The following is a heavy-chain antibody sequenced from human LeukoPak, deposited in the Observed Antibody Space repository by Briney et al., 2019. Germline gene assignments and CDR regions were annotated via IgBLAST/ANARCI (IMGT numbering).Heavy chain of an antibody. Sequence: PGGSLRLSCAASGFTFSTYWMSWVRQAPGKGLVWVSRINSVGSITNYADSVKGRFTISRDNAKNMLYLQMNSLRAEDTAVYYCARVRDYDYVWGRREDAFDIWGQGTMVTVSS. CDR3: ARVRDYDYVWGRREDAFDI. V-gene: IGHV3-74*01. D-gene: IGHD3-16*01. CDR1: GFTFSTYW. J-gene: IGHJ3*02. CDR2: INSVGSIT.